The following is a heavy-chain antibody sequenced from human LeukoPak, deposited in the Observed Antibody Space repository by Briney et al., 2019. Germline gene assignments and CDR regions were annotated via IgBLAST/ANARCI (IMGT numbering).Heavy chain of an antibody. CDR1: GYSFTSYY. V-gene: IGHV1-46*01. CDR2: INPSGGST. Sequence: ASVKVSCKASGYSFTSYYMHWVRQAPGQGLEWMGIINPSGGSTSYAQQFQGRVTMTRDTSTSTVYMELSSLRSEDTAVYYCARVGYCSGGGCYYLEYWGQGTLVTVSS. CDR3: ARVGYCSGGGCYYLEY. D-gene: IGHD2-15*01. J-gene: IGHJ4*02.